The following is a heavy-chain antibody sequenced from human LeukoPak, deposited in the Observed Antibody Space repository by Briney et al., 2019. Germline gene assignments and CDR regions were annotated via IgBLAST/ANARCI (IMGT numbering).Heavy chain of an antibody. V-gene: IGHV4-61*01. CDR3: ARWLQLDDAFDI. CDR1: GGSVSSGSYY. CDR2: IYYSGST. Sequence: SETLSLTCTVSGGSVSSGSYYWSWSRQPPGKGLEWLGNIYYSGSTNYNPSLKSRVTISVDTSKNQFSLKLSSVTAADTAIYYCARWLQLDDAFDIWGQGTMVIVSS. D-gene: IGHD5-24*01. J-gene: IGHJ3*02.